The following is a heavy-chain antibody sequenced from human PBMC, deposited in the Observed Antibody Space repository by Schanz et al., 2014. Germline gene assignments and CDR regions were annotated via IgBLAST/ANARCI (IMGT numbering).Heavy chain of an antibody. CDR3: AKHVRSLTGNDY. J-gene: IGHJ4*02. D-gene: IGHD3-9*01. CDR1: GFTFSNHA. V-gene: IGHV3-23*01. Sequence: EVQLLESGGGLVQPGGSLKLSCAASGFTFSNHALSWVRQAPGKGLEWVSGIGGSGDSTHYADSVKGRFIISRDNSKNTLYLQVNSLRAEDTAVYYCAKHVRSLTGNDYWGQGTLVTVSS. CDR2: IGGSGDST.